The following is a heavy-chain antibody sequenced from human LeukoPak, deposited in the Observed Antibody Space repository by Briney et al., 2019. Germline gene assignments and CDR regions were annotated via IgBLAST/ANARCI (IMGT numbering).Heavy chain of an antibody. J-gene: IGHJ4*02. V-gene: IGHV1-18*04. D-gene: IGHD3-10*01. CDR3: AIYYGSGSLDR. Sequence: ASVKVSCKASGYTFTGYYMHWVRQAPGQGLEWMGWISAYNGNTNYAQKLQGRVTMTTDTSTSTAYMELRSLRSDDTAVYYCAIYYGSGSLDRWGQGTLVTVSS. CDR1: GYTFTGYY. CDR2: ISAYNGNT.